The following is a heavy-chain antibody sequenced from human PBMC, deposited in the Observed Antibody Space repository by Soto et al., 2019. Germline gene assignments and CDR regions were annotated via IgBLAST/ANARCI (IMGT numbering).Heavy chain of an antibody. CDR2: IWYDGSNK. Sequence: QVQLVESGGGVVQPGRSLRLSCAASGFTFSSYGMHWVRQAPGKGLEWVAVIWYDGSNKYYADSVKGRFTISRDNSKNTLYLQMNSLRAEDTAVYYCASSSPVVELGPYYYYGMDVWGQGTTVTVSS. D-gene: IGHD1-7*01. V-gene: IGHV3-33*01. CDR3: ASSSPVVELGPYYYYGMDV. CDR1: GFTFSSYG. J-gene: IGHJ6*02.